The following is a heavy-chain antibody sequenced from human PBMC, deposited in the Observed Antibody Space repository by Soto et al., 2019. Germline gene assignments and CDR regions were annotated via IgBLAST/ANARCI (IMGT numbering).Heavy chain of an antibody. CDR1: GFSFSNYY. V-gene: IGHV3-11*01. D-gene: IGHD3-10*01. Sequence: QVQLVESGGGLVKPGGSLRLSCAASGFSFSNYYMNWIRQAPGTGLEWISFISTAGTIYYADSVKGRFTISRDNAKNSLYLQMNSLRGDDTAVYFCARENSRSGDAFELWGQGTMVTVSS. CDR3: ARENSRSGDAFEL. J-gene: IGHJ3*01. CDR2: ISTAGTI.